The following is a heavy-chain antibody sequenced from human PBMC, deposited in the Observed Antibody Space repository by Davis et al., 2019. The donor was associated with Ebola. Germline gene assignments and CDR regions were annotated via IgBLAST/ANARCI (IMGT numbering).Heavy chain of an antibody. CDR2: IWYDGSNK. CDR1: GFTFSSYG. Sequence: GGSLRLSCAASGFTFSSYGMPWVRQAPGKGLEWVAVIWYDGSNKYYADSVKGRFTISRDNSKNTLYLQMNSLRAEDTAVYYCARDVGEWELLGGLDYWGQGTLVTVSS. CDR3: ARDVGEWELLGGLDY. D-gene: IGHD1-26*01. J-gene: IGHJ4*02. V-gene: IGHV3-33*01.